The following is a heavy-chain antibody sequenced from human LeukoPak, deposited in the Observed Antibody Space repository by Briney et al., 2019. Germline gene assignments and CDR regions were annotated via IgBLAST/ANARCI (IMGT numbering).Heavy chain of an antibody. D-gene: IGHD4-17*01. CDR3: ARDISYGDDAFDY. J-gene: IGHJ4*02. CDR1: GYTFTNYG. CDR2: ISAYDGNT. V-gene: IGHV1-18*01. Sequence: ASVKVSCKTSGYTFTNYGINWVRQAPGQGLEWMGWISAYDGNTYYAQSVQGRVTMTTDTSTSTAYMELRSLRSDDTAVYYCARDISYGDDAFDYWGQGTLVTVSS.